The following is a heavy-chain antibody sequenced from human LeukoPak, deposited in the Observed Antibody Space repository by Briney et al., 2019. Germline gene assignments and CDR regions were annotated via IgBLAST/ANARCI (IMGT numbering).Heavy chain of an antibody. CDR1: GFTFSSYW. D-gene: IGHD3-10*01. J-gene: IGHJ4*02. CDR3: AKVAYYYGSGSYVDY. CDR2: IKQDGSEK. Sequence: PGGSLRLSCAASGFTFSSYWMSWVRQAPGKGLEWVANIKQDGSEKYYVDSVKGRFTISRDNAKNSLYLQTNSLRAEDTAVYYCAKVAYYYGSGSYVDYWGQGTLVTVSS. V-gene: IGHV3-7*03.